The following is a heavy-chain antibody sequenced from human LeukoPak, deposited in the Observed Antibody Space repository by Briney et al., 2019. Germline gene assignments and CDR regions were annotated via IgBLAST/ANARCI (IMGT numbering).Heavy chain of an antibody. CDR1: GFTVSNSW. D-gene: IGHD7-27*01. V-gene: IGHV3-74*01. CDR2: INNDGNRI. J-gene: IGHJ4*02. Sequence: GGSLRLSCAASGFTVSNSWMLWVRQAPGKGLVYVSEINNDGNRIRYVDSVKGRFTISRDGAKNPLFLQMNSLRDDDTAMYYCARGGLPGGFDYWGQGILVTVSS. CDR3: ARGGLPGGFDY.